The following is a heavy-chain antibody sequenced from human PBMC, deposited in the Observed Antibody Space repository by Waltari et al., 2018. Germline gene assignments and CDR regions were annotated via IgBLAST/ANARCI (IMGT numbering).Heavy chain of an antibody. D-gene: IGHD2-15*01. V-gene: IGHV1-69*01. J-gene: IGHJ3*02. CDR3: ARDGALPSAFDI. CDR2: IIPIFGTA. CDR1: GGSFSSYA. Sequence: QVQLVQSGAEVKKPGSSVKVSCKASGGSFSSYAISWVRQAPGQGLEWMGGIIPIFGTANDAQKFQGRVTITADESTSTAYMELSSLRSEDTAVYYCARDGALPSAFDIWGQGTMVTVSS.